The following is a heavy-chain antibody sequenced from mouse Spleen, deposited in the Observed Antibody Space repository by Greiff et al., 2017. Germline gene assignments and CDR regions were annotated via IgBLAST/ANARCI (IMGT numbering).Heavy chain of an antibody. V-gene: IGHV5-9*04. CDR2: ISSGGGNT. CDR3: ARHGLTGTRAWFAY. J-gene: IGHJ3*01. Sequence: EVKVVESGGGLVKRGGSLKLSCAASGFTFSSYAMSWVRQTPEKRLEWVATISSGGGNTYYPDSVKGRFTISRDNAKNTLYLQMSSLKSEDTAMYYCARHGLTGTRAWFAYWGQGTLVTVSA. CDR1: GFTFSSYA. D-gene: IGHD4-1*01.